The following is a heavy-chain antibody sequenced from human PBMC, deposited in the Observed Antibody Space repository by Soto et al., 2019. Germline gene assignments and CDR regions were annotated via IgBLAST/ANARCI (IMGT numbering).Heavy chain of an antibody. CDR1: GGTFSSYT. Sequence: QVQLVQSGAEVKKPGSSVKVSCKASGGTFSSYTISWVRQAPGQGLEWMGRIIPILGIANYAQKFQGRVTITADKSTSTAYMELSSLRSEDTAVYYCARDGYYYDSSGYYYDWFDPWGQGTLVTVSS. D-gene: IGHD3-22*01. CDR3: ARDGYYYDSSGYYYDWFDP. J-gene: IGHJ5*02. CDR2: IIPILGIA. V-gene: IGHV1-69*08.